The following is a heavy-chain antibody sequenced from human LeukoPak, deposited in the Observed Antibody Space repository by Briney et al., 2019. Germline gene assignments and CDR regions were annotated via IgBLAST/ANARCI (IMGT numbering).Heavy chain of an antibody. CDR2: VTGSSSTI. D-gene: IGHD2-2*01. V-gene: IGHV3-23*01. CDR3: AKDRSSSTSCSNY. J-gene: IGHJ4*02. CDR1: GFTFSNYA. Sequence: GGSLRLSCAACGFTFSNYAMTWVRQAPGKGLGWVSGVTGSSSTIYSAESVKGRFTISRDNSKNMLYLEMNSLRAEDTAIYYCAKDRSSSTSCSNYWGRGTLVTVSS.